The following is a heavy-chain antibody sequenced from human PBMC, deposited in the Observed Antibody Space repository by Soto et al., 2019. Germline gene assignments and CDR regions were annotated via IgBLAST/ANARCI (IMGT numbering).Heavy chain of an antibody. CDR3: ARDRWELDAFDI. J-gene: IGHJ3*02. CDR1: SYTFTSNG. CDR2: ISAYNGNT. V-gene: IGHV1-18*01. D-gene: IGHD1-26*01. Sequence: SVKDSGKDASYTFTSNGISWVRQAPGQGLEWMGWISAYNGNTNYAQKLQGRVTMTTDTSTSTAYMELRSLRSDDTAVYYCARDRWELDAFDIWGQGTTVTVSS.